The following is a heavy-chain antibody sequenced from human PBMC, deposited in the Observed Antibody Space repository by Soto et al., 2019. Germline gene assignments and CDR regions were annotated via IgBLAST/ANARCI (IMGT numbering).Heavy chain of an antibody. J-gene: IGHJ4*02. D-gene: IGHD6-13*01. CDR1: GGSISSYY. Sequence: LETLSLTCTVSGGSISSYYWSWIRQPPGKGLEWIGYIYYSGSTNYNPSLKSRVTISVDTSKNQFSLKLSSVTAADTAVYYCARTSRGYYFNYWGQETRVTVS. CDR3: ARTSRGYYFNY. CDR2: IYYSGST. V-gene: IGHV4-59*08.